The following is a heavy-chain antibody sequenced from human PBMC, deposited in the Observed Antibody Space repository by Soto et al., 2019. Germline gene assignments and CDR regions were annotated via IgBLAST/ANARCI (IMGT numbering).Heavy chain of an antibody. CDR2: ISASGGST. J-gene: IGHJ4*02. V-gene: IGHV3-23*01. D-gene: IGHD2-15*01. CDR3: AKVHCGGGSGYIPYYFAY. Sequence: EVQLLESGGGLVQPGGSLRLSCAASGFTFSSYAMGWVRQAPGKGLEWVSAISASGGSTYYADSVRGRFTISSDNSMNTVYLQVNSLRAEDTAVYFCAKVHCGGGSGYIPYYFAYWGQGTLVTVSS. CDR1: GFTFSSYA.